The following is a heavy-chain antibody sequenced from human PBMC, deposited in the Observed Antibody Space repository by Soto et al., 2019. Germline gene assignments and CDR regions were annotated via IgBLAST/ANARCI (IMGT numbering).Heavy chain of an antibody. V-gene: IGHV4-61*05. CDR3: ARGGGYDPFDY. CDR1: GGSITSSSYY. D-gene: IGHD5-12*01. J-gene: IGHJ4*02. CDR2: IYYSGST. Sequence: SETLSLTCTVSGGSITSSSYYWGWIRQPPGKGLEWIGNIYYSGSTNYNPSFQSRLTLSIDRSKNQFSLKLASMTAADTAVYYCARGGGYDPFDYWGQGTLVTVSS.